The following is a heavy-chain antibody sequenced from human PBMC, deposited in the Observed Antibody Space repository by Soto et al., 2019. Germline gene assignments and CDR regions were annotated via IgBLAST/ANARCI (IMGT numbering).Heavy chain of an antibody. CDR1: GFTFSDYY. CDR2: ISSSGSTI. D-gene: IGHD3-10*01. CDR3: ARDSVSNYYGSGNRSKLYYYYYYMDV. V-gene: IGHV3-11*01. J-gene: IGHJ6*03. Sequence: QVQLVESGGGLVKPGGSLRLSCAASGFTFSDYYMSWIRQAPGKGLEWVSYISSSGSTIYYADSVKGRFTISRDNAKNSLYLQMNSLRAEDTAVYYCARDSVSNYYGSGNRSKLYYYYYYMDVWGKGTTVTVSS.